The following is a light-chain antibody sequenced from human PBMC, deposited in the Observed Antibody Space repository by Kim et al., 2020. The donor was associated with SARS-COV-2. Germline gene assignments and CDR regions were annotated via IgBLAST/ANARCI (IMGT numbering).Light chain of an antibody. J-gene: IGLJ3*02. V-gene: IGLV3-1*01. CDR1: KLGDKY. Sequence: SYELTQPPSVSVSPGQTASITCSGDKLGDKYACWYQQKPGQSPVLVIYQDNKRPSGIPERFSGSNSGNTATLTISGTQAMDEADYYCQAWVSSTAVFGGGTQLTVL. CDR3: QAWVSSTAV. CDR2: QDN.